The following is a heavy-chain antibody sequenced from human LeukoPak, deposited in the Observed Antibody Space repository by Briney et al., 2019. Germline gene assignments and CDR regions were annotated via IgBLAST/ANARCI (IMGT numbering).Heavy chain of an antibody. D-gene: IGHD1-1*01. V-gene: IGHV1-2*02. J-gene: IGHJ4*02. CDR1: GYTFTSYG. Sequence: ASVKVSCKASGYTFTSYGISWVRQAPGQGLEWMGWINPNSGGTNYAQKFQGGVTMTRDTSISTAYMELSRLRSDDTAVYYCASAGSWYPGGFDYWGQGTLVTVSS. CDR2: INPNSGGT. CDR3: ASAGSWYPGGFDY.